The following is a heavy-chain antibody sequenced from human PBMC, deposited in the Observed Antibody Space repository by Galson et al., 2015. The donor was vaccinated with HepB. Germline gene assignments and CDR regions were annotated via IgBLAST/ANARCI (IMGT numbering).Heavy chain of an antibody. CDR3: ARGGFGSGTDF. V-gene: IGHV3-74*01. D-gene: IGHD1-14*01. CDR1: GFTFSTYW. CDR2: IHSDGSKI. J-gene: IGHJ4*02. Sequence: SLRLSCAASGFTFSTYWVYWVRQTPGRGLVWLSCIHSDGSKIGYADSVKGRFTISRDNAKNTLYLQMNSLRVEDTAVYYCARGGFGSGTDFWGQGTLVTVSS.